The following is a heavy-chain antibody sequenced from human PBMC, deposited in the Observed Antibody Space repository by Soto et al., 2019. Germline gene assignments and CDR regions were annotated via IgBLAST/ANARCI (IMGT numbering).Heavy chain of an antibody. V-gene: IGHV3-21*01. D-gene: IGHD3-10*01. J-gene: IGHJ6*02. CDR3: AGDRDYYGSGHPMDV. CDR2: ISSSSSYI. Sequence: PGGSLRPSCAASGFTFSSYSMNWVRQAPGKGLEWVSSISSSSSYIYYADSVKGRFTISRDNAKNSLYLQMNSLRAEDTAVYYWAGDRDYYGSGHPMDVWGQGTTVTVSS. CDR1: GFTFSSYS.